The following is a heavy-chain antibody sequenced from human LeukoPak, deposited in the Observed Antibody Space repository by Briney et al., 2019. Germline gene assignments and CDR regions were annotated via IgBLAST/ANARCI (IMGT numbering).Heavy chain of an antibody. V-gene: IGHV1-46*01. CDR1: GYTFTSYY. D-gene: IGHD3-16*02. Sequence: ASVTVSCKASGYTFTSYYMHWVRQAPGQGLEWMGLINPSGGSTNYAQKFQGRVTMTRETSTSTVYMELSSLRSEDTAVYYCASDRRMITFGGVIELYYYGMDVWGQGTTVTVSS. J-gene: IGHJ6*02. CDR2: INPSGGST. CDR3: ASDRRMITFGGVIELYYYGMDV.